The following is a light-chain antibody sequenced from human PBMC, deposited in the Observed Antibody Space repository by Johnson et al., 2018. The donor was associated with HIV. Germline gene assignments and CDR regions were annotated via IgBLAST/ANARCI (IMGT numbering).Light chain of an antibody. CDR2: DNN. CDR3: GTWDSSLSAGV. CDR1: SSNIGNHY. J-gene: IGLJ1*01. V-gene: IGLV1-51*01. Sequence: QSVLTQPPSVSAAPGQKVTISCSGTSSNIGNHYVSWYQLLPGTAPKLLIYDNNQRPSGIPDRFSVSKSGTSATLGITGLQTGDEAYYYCGTWDSSLSAGVFGTGTKVTVL.